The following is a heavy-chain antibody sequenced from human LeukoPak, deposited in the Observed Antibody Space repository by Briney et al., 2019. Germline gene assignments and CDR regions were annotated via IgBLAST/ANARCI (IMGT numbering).Heavy chain of an antibody. CDR3: ARDPPGIDVDTAFPDDY. D-gene: IGHD5-18*01. Sequence: GGSLRLSCAASGFTFSSYSMNWVRQAPGKGLEWVSSISSSSSYIYYADSVKGRFTISRDNAKNSLYLQMNSLRAEDTAVYYCARDPPGIDVDTAFPDDYWGQGTLVTVSS. J-gene: IGHJ4*02. CDR2: ISSSSSYI. V-gene: IGHV3-21*01. CDR1: GFTFSSYS.